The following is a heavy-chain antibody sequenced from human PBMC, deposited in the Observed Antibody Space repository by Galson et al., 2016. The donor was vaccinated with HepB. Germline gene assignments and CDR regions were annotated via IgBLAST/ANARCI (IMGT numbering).Heavy chain of an antibody. CDR1: DGPITNGQYS. Sequence: TLSLTCSVSDGPITNGQYSWTWIRQPAGKGLEWIGRVSTSGSTNSNPSLKSRVTISIDTSNSKFSLKLNSVTAADTGTYYCARESFDLLSDDYYFDFWGQGALVTVSS. CDR3: ARESFDLLSDDYYFDF. V-gene: IGHV4-61*02. D-gene: IGHD3-9*01. CDR2: VSTSGST. J-gene: IGHJ4*02.